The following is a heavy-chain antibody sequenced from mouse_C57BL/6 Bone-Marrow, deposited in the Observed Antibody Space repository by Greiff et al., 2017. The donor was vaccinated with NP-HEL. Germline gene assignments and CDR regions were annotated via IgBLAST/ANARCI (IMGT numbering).Heavy chain of an antibody. CDR3: ARQELRPVAGGYFDV. CDR2: IFPGSGST. Sequence: VQLQQSGPELVKPGASVKISCKASGYTFTDYYINWVKQRPGQGLEWIGWIFPGSGSTYYNEKFKGKATLTVDKSSSTAYMLLSSLTSEDSAVYFCARQELRPVAGGYFDVWGTGTTVTVSS. D-gene: IGHD1-2*01. V-gene: IGHV1-75*01. J-gene: IGHJ1*03. CDR1: GYTFTDYY.